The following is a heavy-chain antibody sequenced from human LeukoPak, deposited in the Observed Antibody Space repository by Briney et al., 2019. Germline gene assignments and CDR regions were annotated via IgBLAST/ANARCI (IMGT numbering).Heavy chain of an antibody. CDR2: ISDNGGTA. CDR1: QFMFSTYA. CDR3: AKRGPVTGTKYFDY. V-gene: IGHV3-23*01. Sequence: GGSLRLSCAASQFMFSTYAMYCVRQAPGKGLEWVSGISDNGGTAYYADSVKGRFTISRDNSKNMLYLHMNSLRAEDTAVYYCAKRGPVTGTKYFDYWGQGTLVTVSS. D-gene: IGHD6-19*01. J-gene: IGHJ4*02.